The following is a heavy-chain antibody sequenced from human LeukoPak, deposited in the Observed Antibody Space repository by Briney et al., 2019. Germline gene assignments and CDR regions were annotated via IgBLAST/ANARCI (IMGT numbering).Heavy chain of an antibody. V-gene: IGHV3-53*04. CDR2: IYSGGST. J-gene: IGHJ3*02. CDR3: ARDLGAYSGSYPDAFDI. Sequence: GGSLRLSCAASGFTVSSNYMSWVRQDPGKGLEWVSVIYSGGSTYYADSVKGRFTISRHNSKNTLYLQMNSLRAEDTAVYYCARDLGAYSGSYPDAFDIWGQGTMVTVSS. CDR1: GFTVSSNY. D-gene: IGHD1-26*01.